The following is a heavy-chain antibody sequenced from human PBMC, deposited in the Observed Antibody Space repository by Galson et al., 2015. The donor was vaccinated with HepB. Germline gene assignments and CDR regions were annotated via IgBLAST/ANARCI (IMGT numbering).Heavy chain of an antibody. CDR1: GFTFDDYA. D-gene: IGHD6-19*01. J-gene: IGHJ4*02. Sequence: SLRLSCAASGFTFDDYAMHWVRQAPGKGLEWVSGISWNSGSIGYADSVRGRFTISRDNAKNSLYLQMNSLRAEDTALYYCAKDNRPGQWLGGGHFDYWGQGTLVTVSS. CDR3: AKDNRPGQWLGGGHFDY. V-gene: IGHV3-9*01. CDR2: ISWNSGSI.